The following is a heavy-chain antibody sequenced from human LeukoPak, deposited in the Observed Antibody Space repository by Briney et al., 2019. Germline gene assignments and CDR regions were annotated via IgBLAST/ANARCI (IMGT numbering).Heavy chain of an antibody. V-gene: IGHV3-33*01. D-gene: IGHD2-2*01. CDR2: IWYDGSDK. Sequence: GRSLRLSCAASGFTFSSYGMHWVRQAPGKGLEWVAVIWYDGSDKYYADSVKGRFTISRDNSKNTLYLQMNSLRAEDTAVYYCARVPNRRYCSSTSCYGYYYYGMDVWGQGTTVTVSS. CDR1: GFTFSSYG. J-gene: IGHJ6*02. CDR3: ARVPNRRYCSSTSCYGYYYYGMDV.